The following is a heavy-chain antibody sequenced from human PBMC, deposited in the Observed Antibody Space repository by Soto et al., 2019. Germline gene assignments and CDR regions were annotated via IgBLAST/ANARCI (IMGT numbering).Heavy chain of an antibody. V-gene: IGHV1-18*04. D-gene: IGHD6-6*01. Sequence: ASVKVSCKASGYTFTSYGISWVRQAPGQGLEWMGWISAYNGNTNYAQKLQGRVTMTTDTSTSTAYMELRSLRSDDTAVYYCAGSIAARPGFDYYYGMDVWGQGTTVTVSS. CDR3: AGSIAARPGFDYYYGMDV. CDR1: GYTFTSYG. CDR2: ISAYNGNT. J-gene: IGHJ6*02.